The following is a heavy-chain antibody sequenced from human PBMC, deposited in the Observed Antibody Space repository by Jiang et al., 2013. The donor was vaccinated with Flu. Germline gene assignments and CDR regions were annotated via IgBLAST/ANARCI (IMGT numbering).Heavy chain of an antibody. CDR3: ASLHTVSPAY. V-gene: IGHV4-39*01. CDR1: GGSISGTSYF. CDR2: VYYSGTT. Sequence: GPGLVKASETLSLTCTVSGGSISGTSYFWGWVRQSPGKGLEWIASVYYSGTTYYNSPLKSRVTISVDTSKNEFSLKMTSVIAADTAVYYCASLHTVSPAYWGQGMLVTVSS. D-gene: IGHD4-17*01. J-gene: IGHJ4*02.